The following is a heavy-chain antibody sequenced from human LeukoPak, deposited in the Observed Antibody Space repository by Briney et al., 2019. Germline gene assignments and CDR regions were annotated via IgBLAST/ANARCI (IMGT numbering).Heavy chain of an antibody. Sequence: PGGSLRLSCAASGFTFSSYSMNWVRQAPGKGLEWVSSISSSSSYIYYADSVKGRFTISRDNAKNSLYLQMNSLRAEDTAVYYCAKDLVGATETTYYFDYWGQGTLVTVSS. V-gene: IGHV3-21*01. D-gene: IGHD1-26*01. CDR2: ISSSSSYI. CDR3: AKDLVGATETTYYFDY. CDR1: GFTFSSYS. J-gene: IGHJ4*02.